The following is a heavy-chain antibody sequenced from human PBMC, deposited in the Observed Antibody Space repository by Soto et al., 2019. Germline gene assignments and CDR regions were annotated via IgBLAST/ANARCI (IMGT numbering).Heavy chain of an antibody. V-gene: IGHV3-23*01. Sequence: LRLSCAASGFTFSSYAMSWVRQAPGKGLEWVSAISGSGGSTYYADSVKGRFTISRDNSKNTLYLQMNSLRAEDTAVYYCAKDNAVLGSYYFDYWGQGTLVTVSS. CDR3: AKDNAVLGSYYFDY. CDR1: GFTFSSYA. D-gene: IGHD2-2*01. J-gene: IGHJ4*02. CDR2: ISGSGGST.